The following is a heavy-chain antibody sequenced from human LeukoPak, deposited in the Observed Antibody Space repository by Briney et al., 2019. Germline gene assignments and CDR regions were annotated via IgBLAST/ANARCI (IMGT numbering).Heavy chain of an antibody. CDR1: GYTFTSYY. Sequence: GASVTVSCTASGYTFTSYYMHWVRQAPGQGLEWMGIINPSGGSTSYAQKFQGRVTMTRDTSTSTVYMELSSLRSEDTAVYYCARSGYRPGSFDYWGQGTLVTVSS. D-gene: IGHD3-3*01. J-gene: IGHJ4*02. CDR2: INPSGGST. V-gene: IGHV1-46*01. CDR3: ARSGYRPGSFDY.